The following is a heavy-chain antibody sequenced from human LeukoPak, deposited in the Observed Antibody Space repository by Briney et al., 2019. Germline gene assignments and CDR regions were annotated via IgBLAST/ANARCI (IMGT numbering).Heavy chain of an antibody. Sequence: PSETLSLTCAVYGGSFSGYYWSWIRQPPGKGLEWIGEINHSGSTNYNPSLKSRVTISVDTSKNQFSLKLSSVTAADTAVYYCARGLSGWTIYYYYGMDVWGQGTTVTVSS. CDR3: ARGLSGWTIYYYYGMDV. J-gene: IGHJ6*02. CDR1: GGSFSGYY. V-gene: IGHV4-34*01. D-gene: IGHD6-19*01. CDR2: INHSGST.